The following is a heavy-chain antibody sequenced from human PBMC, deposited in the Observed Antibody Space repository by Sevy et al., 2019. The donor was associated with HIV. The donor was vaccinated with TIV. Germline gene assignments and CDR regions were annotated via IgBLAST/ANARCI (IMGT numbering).Heavy chain of an antibody. CDR1: GFTFSSYT. V-gene: IGHV3-21*01. CDR3: ARVYSGYYNS. J-gene: IGHJ4*02. Sequence: GGSLRLSCAASGFTFSSYTINWVRQAPGKGLEWVSSISSSCNYIYYADSVKGRFTISRDNAKNSLYLQMNSLRAEDTAVYYCARVYSGYYNSWGQGTLVTVSS. D-gene: IGHD1-26*01. CDR2: ISSSCNYI.